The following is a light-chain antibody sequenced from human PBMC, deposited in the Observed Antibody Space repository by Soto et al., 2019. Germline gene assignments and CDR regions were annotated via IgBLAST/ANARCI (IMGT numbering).Light chain of an antibody. CDR1: QSISTN. V-gene: IGKV3-15*01. CDR2: GAS. CDR3: QQYSNWPLT. J-gene: IGKJ4*01. Sequence: EIVMTHSPATLSVSPGERATLSCRASQSISTNLAWYQQKPGQAPRLLIYGASARATGIPARFSASGSGTEFTLTISSLQSEDFAVYYCQQYSNWPLTFGGGTKVEI.